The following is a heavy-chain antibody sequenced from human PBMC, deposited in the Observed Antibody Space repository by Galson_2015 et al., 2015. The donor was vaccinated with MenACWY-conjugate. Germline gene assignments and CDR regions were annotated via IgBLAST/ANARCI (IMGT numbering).Heavy chain of an antibody. V-gene: IGHV5-51*01. Sequence: QSGAEVKKPGESLKISCKGSGYNFITYWIGWVRQMPGKGLEWVGLISPIDSNTRYSPSLQGQVTISADESISTAYLQWSSLKASYTATYYCARHPPGGRGMDVWGRGTTVTVSS. CDR3: ARHPPGGRGMDV. CDR1: GYNFITYW. D-gene: IGHD3-10*01. J-gene: IGHJ6*02. CDR2: ISPIDSNT.